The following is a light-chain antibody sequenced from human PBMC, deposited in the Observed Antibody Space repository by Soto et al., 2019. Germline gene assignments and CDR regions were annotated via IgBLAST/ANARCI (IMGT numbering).Light chain of an antibody. CDR2: GAS. CDR1: QSVSSSY. J-gene: IGKJ2*01. Sequence: EIVLTQSPGTLSLSPGERATLSCRASQSVSSSYLAWYQQKPGQAPRLLIYGASSRATGIPDRFRGSGSGTDFTRTISRLEPEDFAVYYCQQYPGYTFGQGTKLEIK. V-gene: IGKV3-20*01. CDR3: QQYPGYT.